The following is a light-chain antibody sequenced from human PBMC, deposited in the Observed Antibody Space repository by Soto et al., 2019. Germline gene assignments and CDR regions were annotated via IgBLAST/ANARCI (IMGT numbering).Light chain of an antibody. CDR1: QSINNN. CDR3: QQYNNWPLT. V-gene: IGKV3-15*01. J-gene: IGKJ4*01. CDR2: GAS. Sequence: EIVMTQSPATLSVSPGERATLSCRASQSINNNLAWYQQKPGQGPRLLIYGASSRATGIPARFSGSGSGTGFPLTISSLQSEDFAIYYCQQYNNWPLTFGGGTKVEIK.